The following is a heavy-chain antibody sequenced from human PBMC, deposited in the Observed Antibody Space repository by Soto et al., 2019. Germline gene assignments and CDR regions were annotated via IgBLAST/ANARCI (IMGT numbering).Heavy chain of an antibody. D-gene: IGHD6-19*01. CDR1: GFTFNTYW. Sequence: EVQLVESGGGLVQPGGSLRLSCAASGFTFNTYWLHWVRQAPGTGLVWVSRVNMDGSTTTYADSVKGRFTISRDNAKDTVYLQMDSLRDEDTAVYYCARGAKGQWLVDYWGQGTLVTVSS. CDR2: VNMDGSTT. CDR3: ARGAKGQWLVDY. J-gene: IGHJ4*02. V-gene: IGHV3-74*01.